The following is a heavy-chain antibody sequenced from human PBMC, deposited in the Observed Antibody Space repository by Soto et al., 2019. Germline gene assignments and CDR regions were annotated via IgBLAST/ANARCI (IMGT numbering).Heavy chain of an antibody. CDR2: ISSSSSYI. D-gene: IGHD1-7*01. Sequence: EVQLVESGGGLVKPGGSLRLSCAASGFTFSSYSMNWVRQAPGKGLEWVSSISSSSSYIYYADSVKGRFTISRDNAKNSLYLQMNSLRAEDTAVYYCARDNGITGTTRFGAFDIWGQGTMVTVSS. V-gene: IGHV3-21*01. J-gene: IGHJ3*02. CDR3: ARDNGITGTTRFGAFDI. CDR1: GFTFSSYS.